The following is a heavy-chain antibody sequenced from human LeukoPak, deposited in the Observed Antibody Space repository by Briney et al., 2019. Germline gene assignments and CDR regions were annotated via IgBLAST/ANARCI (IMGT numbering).Heavy chain of an antibody. J-gene: IGHJ4*02. CDR2: ISAYNGNT. V-gene: IGHV1-18*01. CDR3: ARDYMVRGVTLFDY. Sequence: ASVTVSCKASGYTFTSYGISWVRQAPGQGLEWMGWISAYNGNTNYAQKLQGRVTMTTDTSTSTAYMELRSLRSDDTAVYYCARDYMVRGVTLFDYWGQGTLVTVSS. D-gene: IGHD3-10*01. CDR1: GYTFTSYG.